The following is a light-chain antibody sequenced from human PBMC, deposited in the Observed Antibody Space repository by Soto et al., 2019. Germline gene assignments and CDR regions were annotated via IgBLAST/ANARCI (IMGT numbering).Light chain of an antibody. J-gene: IGKJ1*01. CDR1: QSIRYY. CDR2: GAS. Sequence: DIQLTQSPPTLSASVGDRVTINCRASQSIRYYLAWYQQMPGKAPKLLIYGASSLQSGVPSRFSGSGSGTEFTLTITTLLPDDFATYCCHHHNSYYQTFGQGTKVYIK. CDR3: HHHNSYYQT. V-gene: IGKV1-5*01.